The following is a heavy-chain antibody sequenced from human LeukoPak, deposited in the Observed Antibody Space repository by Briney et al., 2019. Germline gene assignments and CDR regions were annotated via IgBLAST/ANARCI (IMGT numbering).Heavy chain of an antibody. CDR2: ISDTGTS. CDR3: ARTRTYLDY. V-gene: IGHV4-59*01. CDR1: GGSISGYY. J-gene: IGHJ4*02. D-gene: IGHD1-7*01. Sequence: PSETLSLTCIVSGGSISGYYWSWLRQPPGRGLEWIGYISDTGTSIYNPSLKNRLSMLVDTSKNHFYLNLTSVTAADTAIYYCARTRTYLDYWGQGALVTVSS.